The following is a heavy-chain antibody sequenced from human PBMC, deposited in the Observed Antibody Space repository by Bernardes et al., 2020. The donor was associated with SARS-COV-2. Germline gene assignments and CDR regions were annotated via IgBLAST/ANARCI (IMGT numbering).Heavy chain of an antibody. V-gene: IGHV1-2*02. D-gene: IGHD2-15*01. CDR3: ARKIVVAADVWFFDS. Sequence: ASMKVSCKTSGYTFTDHYMHWVRQAPGQGLEWMGWIYPNSGATNSAQKFQGRVTLTTDTSISTAYMELSRLRSDDTAVYYCARKIVVAADVWFFDSWGQGTLVTVSS. J-gene: IGHJ4*02. CDR1: GYTFTDHY. CDR2: IYPNSGAT.